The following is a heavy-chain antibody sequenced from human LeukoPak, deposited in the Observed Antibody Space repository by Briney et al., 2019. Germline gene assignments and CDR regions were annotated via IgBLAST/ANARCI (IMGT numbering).Heavy chain of an antibody. J-gene: IGHJ4*02. D-gene: IGHD4-23*01. CDR3: ARAGSYGGNFS. CDR1: GGSISSSSYY. Sequence: PSETLSLTCSVSGGSISSSSYYWGWIRQPPGKGLEWIGSIYYSGSTYYNPSLKSRVTISVDTSKNQFSLKLTSVTAADTAVYYCARAGSYGGNFSWGQGTLVTVSS. V-gene: IGHV4-39*01. CDR2: IYYSGST.